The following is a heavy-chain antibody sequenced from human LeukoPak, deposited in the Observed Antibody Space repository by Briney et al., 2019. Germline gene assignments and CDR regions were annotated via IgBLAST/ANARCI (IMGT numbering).Heavy chain of an antibody. Sequence: GGSLRLSCAASGFTVSSNYMSWVRQAPGKGLEWVSVIYSGGSTYYADSVKGRFTISRDNSKNTLYLQMNSLRAEDTAVYYCAKDSTRRYYDSSGRGSEVDYWGQGTLVTVSS. V-gene: IGHV3-53*01. CDR3: AKDSTRRYYDSSGRGSEVDY. CDR2: IYSGGST. CDR1: GFTVSSNY. D-gene: IGHD3-22*01. J-gene: IGHJ4*02.